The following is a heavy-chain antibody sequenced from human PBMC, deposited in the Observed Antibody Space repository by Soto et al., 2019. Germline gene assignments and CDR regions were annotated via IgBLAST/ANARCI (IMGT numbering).Heavy chain of an antibody. Sequence: GGSLRLSCAASGLTFSSYSMNWVRQAPGKGLEWVSSISSISSYIYYADSVKGRFTISRDNAKNSLYLQMNSLRAEDTAVYYCARGPPAMVPYYFDYWGQGTLVTVSS. D-gene: IGHD5-18*01. CDR1: GLTFSSYS. CDR3: ARGPPAMVPYYFDY. CDR2: ISSISSYI. V-gene: IGHV3-21*01. J-gene: IGHJ4*02.